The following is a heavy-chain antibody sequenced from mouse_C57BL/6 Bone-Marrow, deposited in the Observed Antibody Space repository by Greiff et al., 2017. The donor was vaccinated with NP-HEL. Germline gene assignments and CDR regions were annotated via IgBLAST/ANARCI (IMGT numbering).Heavy chain of an antibody. D-gene: IGHD1-1*01. CDR3: ARVGYYGSSYFDY. V-gene: IGHV1-81*01. CDR2: IYPRSGNT. J-gene: IGHJ2*01. Sequence: VKLMESGAELARPGASVKLSCKASGYTFTSYGISWVKQRTGQGLEWIGEIYPRSGNTYYNEKFKGKATLTADKSSSTAYMELRSLTSEDSAVYFCARVGYYGSSYFDYWGQGTTLTVSS. CDR1: GYTFTSYG.